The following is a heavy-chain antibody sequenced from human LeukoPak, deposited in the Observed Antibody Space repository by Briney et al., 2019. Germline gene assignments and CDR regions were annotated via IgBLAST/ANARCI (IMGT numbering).Heavy chain of an antibody. V-gene: IGHV4-39*01. J-gene: IGHJ3*02. D-gene: IGHD2-15*01. CDR3: ASVGTPGAFDI. CDR1: GGSISSSSYY. Sequence: SETLSLTCTVSGGSISSSSYYWGWIRQPPGKGLEWIGSIYYSGSTYYNPSLKSRVTISVDTSKNQLSLKLSSVTAADTAVYYCASVGTPGAFDIWGQGTMVTVSS. CDR2: IYYSGST.